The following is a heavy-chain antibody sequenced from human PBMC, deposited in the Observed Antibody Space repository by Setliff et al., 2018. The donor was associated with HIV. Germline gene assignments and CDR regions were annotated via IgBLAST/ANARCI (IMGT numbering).Heavy chain of an antibody. D-gene: IGHD3-10*01. CDR3: ARDNTPYYGSGKGGVDY. Sequence: SETLSLTCTVSGGSISSGSYYWSWIRQPAGKGLVWIGRIYTSGSTNYNPSLKSRVTISVDTSKNQSSLKLSSGTAADTAVYYCARDNTPYYGSGKGGVDYWGQGTLVTVSS. J-gene: IGHJ4*02. V-gene: IGHV4-61*02. CDR2: IYTSGST. CDR1: GGSISSGSYY.